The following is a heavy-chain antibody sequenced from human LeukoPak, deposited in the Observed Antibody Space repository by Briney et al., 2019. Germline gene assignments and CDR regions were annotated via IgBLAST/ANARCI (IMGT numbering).Heavy chain of an antibody. CDR1: GFIFSSYG. Sequence: GGSLRLSCTASGFIFSSYGMHWVRQAPGKGLEWVAVISYDGSNKYYADSVKGRFTISRDNSKNTLYVQMNSLRAEDTAVYYCAREVIAASNWFDPWGQGTLVTVSS. V-gene: IGHV3-30*03. CDR2: ISYDGSNK. CDR3: AREVIAASNWFDP. D-gene: IGHD2-21*01. J-gene: IGHJ5*02.